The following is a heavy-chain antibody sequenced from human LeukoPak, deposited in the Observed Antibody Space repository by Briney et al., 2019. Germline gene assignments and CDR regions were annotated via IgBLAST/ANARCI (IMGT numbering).Heavy chain of an antibody. D-gene: IGHD1/OR15-1a*01. CDR1: GFSLNTGGMR. CDR2: IDWDDDK. CDR3: ALSSGWNNYHLDY. V-gene: IGHV2-70*04. J-gene: IGHJ4*02. Sequence: SGPALVKPTQTLTLTCTFSGFSLNTGGMRASWIRQPPGKALEWLARIDWDDDKLYSTSLKTRLTISKDTSKNQVVLTMTNMDPVDTATYYCALSSGWNNYHLDYWGQGTLVTVSS.